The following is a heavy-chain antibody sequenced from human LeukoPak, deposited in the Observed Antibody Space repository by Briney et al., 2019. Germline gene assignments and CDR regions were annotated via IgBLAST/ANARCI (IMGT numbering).Heavy chain of an antibody. CDR3: TRQNAEVRYFDF. CDR2: IYPGASDT. CDR1: GCRFTSYW. Sequence: GAALQISCKGSGCRFTSYWIGWVRQMPGKGLEGMGIIYPGASDTRYSPPFKGKFTISDAKSTSTAYLQWRSLKDSATALYSCTRQNAEVRYFDFWGQGTLATVS. D-gene: IGHD2-2*01. J-gene: IGHJ4*02. V-gene: IGHV5-51*01.